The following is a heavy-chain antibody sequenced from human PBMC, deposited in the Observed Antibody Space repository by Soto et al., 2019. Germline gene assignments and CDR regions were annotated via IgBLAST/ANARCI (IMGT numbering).Heavy chain of an antibody. V-gene: IGHV1-69*13. J-gene: IGHJ4*02. CDR3: ARAFYDSSGLDY. Sequence: ASVKVSCKASGGTFSSYAISWVRQAPGQGLEWMGGIIPIFGTANYAQKFQGRVTITADESTSTAYMELSSLRSEDTAVYYCARAFYDSSGLDYWGQGTLVTVSS. CDR2: IIPIFGTA. CDR1: GGTFSSYA. D-gene: IGHD3-22*01.